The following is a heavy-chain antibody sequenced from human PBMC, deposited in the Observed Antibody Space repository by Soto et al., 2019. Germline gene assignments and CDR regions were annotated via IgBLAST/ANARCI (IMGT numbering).Heavy chain of an antibody. CDR2: ISWNSGSI. CDR1: GFTFDDYA. CDR3: AKDISDKQQLIPYYFDY. D-gene: IGHD6-13*01. V-gene: IGHV3-9*01. J-gene: IGHJ4*02. Sequence: EVQLVESGGGLVQPGRSLRISCAASGFTFDDYAMHWVRQAPGKGLEWVSGISWNSGSIGYADSVKGRFNISRDNAKNSLYLQMNSLRAEDTALYYCAKDISDKQQLIPYYFDYWGQGTLVTVSS.